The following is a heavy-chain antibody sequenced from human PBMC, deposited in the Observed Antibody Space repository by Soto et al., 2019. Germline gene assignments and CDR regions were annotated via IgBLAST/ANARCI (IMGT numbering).Heavy chain of an antibody. CDR1: GFTFSSYS. CDR2: ISSSSSYI. D-gene: IGHD3-10*01. CDR3: ASPDRGYGSGPTSY. Sequence: GGSLRLSCAASGFTFSSYSMNWVRQAPGKGLEWVSSISSSSSYIYYADSVKGRFTISRDNAKNSLYLQMNSLRAEDTAVYYCASPDRGYGSGPTSYWGQGTLVTVSS. J-gene: IGHJ4*02. V-gene: IGHV3-21*01.